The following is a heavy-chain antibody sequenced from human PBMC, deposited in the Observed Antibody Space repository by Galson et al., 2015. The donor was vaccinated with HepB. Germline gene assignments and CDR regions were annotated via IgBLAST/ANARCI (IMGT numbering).Heavy chain of an antibody. CDR3: AKDWSARFGELSLYYYYYGMDV. Sequence: SLRLSCAASGFTFSSYGMHWVRQAPGKGLEWVAVISYDGSNKYYADSVKGRFTISRDNSKNTLYLQMNSLRAEDTAVYYCAKDWSARFGELSLYYYYYGMDVWGQGTTVTVSS. CDR2: ISYDGSNK. V-gene: IGHV3-30*18. J-gene: IGHJ6*02. D-gene: IGHD3-10*01. CDR1: GFTFSSYG.